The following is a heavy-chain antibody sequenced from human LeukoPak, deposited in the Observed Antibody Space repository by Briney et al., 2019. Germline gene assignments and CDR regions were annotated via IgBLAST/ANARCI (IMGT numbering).Heavy chain of an antibody. D-gene: IGHD2-2*01. CDR1: GFTFNNYF. CDR2: ITSDGSGT. V-gene: IGHV3-74*01. CDR3: VNLGYCTTSSCQP. Sequence: GGSLRLSCAASGFTFNNYFMHWVRQAPGKGLVWVSRITSDGSGTNYADSVKGRFTISRDNAKNTLYLRMNSLRVEDTAVYYCVNLGYCTTSSCQPWGQGTLVTVSS. J-gene: IGHJ4*02.